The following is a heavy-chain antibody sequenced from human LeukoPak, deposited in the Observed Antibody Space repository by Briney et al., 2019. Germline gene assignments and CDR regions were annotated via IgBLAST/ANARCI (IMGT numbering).Heavy chain of an antibody. CDR2: ISAYNGNT. J-gene: IGHJ5*02. CDR3: ARVRPQYIAAWSWFDP. CDR1: GYTFTSYG. D-gene: IGHD6-13*01. V-gene: IGHV1-18*01. Sequence: ASVKVSCKASGYTFTSYGISWVRQAPGQGVEWMGWISAYNGNTNYAQKLQGRVTMTTDTSTSTAYMELRSLRSDDTAVYYCARVRPQYIAAWSWFDPWGQGTLVTVSS.